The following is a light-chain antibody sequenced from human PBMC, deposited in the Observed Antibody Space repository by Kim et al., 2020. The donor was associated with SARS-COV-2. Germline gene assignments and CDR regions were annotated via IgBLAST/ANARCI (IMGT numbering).Light chain of an antibody. CDR3: GADHGSGSNFVSA. J-gene: IGLJ3*02. V-gene: IGLV9-49*01. CDR1: SGYSNYK. Sequence: QPVLTQPPSASASLGASVTLTCTLSSGYSNYKVDWYQQRPGKGPRFVMRVGTGGIVGSKGDGIPDRFSVLGSGLNRYLTIKNIQEEDESDYHCGADHGSGSNFVSAFGGGTQLTVL. CDR2: VGTGGIVG.